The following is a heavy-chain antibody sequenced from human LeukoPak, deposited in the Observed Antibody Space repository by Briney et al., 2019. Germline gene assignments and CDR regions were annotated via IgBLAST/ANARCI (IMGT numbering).Heavy chain of an antibody. D-gene: IGHD3-22*01. CDR1: GFTFTSFA. V-gene: IGHV3-23*01. J-gene: IGHJ4*02. CDR3: AKHSHDGSAPYYEVQFDS. CDR2: ISRTGVAT. Sequence: GGSLRLSCAASGFTFTSFAMSWVRQAPGKGLEWVPTISRTGVATYYANSVKGRFTISRDNSKNTVYLQMNSLRAEDTAVYYCAKHSHDGSAPYYEVQFDSWGQGTLVTVSS.